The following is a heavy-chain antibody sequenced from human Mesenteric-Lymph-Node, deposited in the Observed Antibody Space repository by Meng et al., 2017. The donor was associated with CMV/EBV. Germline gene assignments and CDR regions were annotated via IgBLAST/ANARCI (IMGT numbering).Heavy chain of an antibody. J-gene: IGHJ4*02. Sequence: GGSLRLSCAASGLTFSSYGMHWVRQAPGKGLEWVAFIRHDGSKKYYADSVRGRFTISRDNSRNTLYLQMNSLRAEDTAVYYCARDVLNGSYSSDFWGQGTLVTVSS. D-gene: IGHD1-26*01. CDR1: GLTFSSYG. CDR3: ARDVLNGSYSSDF. CDR2: IRHDGSKK. V-gene: IGHV3-30*02.